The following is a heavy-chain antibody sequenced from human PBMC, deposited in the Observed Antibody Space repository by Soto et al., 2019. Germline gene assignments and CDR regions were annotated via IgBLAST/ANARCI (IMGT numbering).Heavy chain of an antibody. CDR1: GGSISSSSYY. CDR3: ARLGDILTGYYKPTY. J-gene: IGHJ4*02. Sequence: SETLSLTCTVSGGSISSSSYYWGWIRQPPGKGLEWIGSIYYSGSTYYNPSLKSRVTISVDTSKNQFSLKLSSVTAADTAVYYCARLGDILTGYYKPTYWGQGTLVTVSS. V-gene: IGHV4-39*01. CDR2: IYYSGST. D-gene: IGHD3-9*01.